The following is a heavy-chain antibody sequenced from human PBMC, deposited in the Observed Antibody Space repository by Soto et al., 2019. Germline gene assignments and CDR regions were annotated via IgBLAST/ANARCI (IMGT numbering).Heavy chain of an antibody. Sequence: QVHLMQSGAEVKKPGASVKVSCKAPGYTFTTYGISWVRQAPGLGLEWMGWISPYNDDTVYAQNLQGRVTMTTDTSARIAYMQLRSLTPDDTAVYFCSRERFYAGSGKYCYRYSPPRNYGMDVWGQGTTVTVSS. CDR1: GYTFTTYG. J-gene: IGHJ6*02. CDR2: ISPYNDDT. CDR3: SRERFYAGSGKYCYRYSPPRNYGMDV. V-gene: IGHV1-18*01. D-gene: IGHD3-16*02.